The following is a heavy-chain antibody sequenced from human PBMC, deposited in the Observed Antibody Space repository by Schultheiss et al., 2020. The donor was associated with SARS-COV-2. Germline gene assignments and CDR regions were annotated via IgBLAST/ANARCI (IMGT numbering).Heavy chain of an antibody. CDR2: ISGSGETT. D-gene: IGHD2-2*01. V-gene: IGHV3-23*01. CDR3: AKEEYGDY. J-gene: IGHJ4*02. Sequence: GGSLRLSCAASGFTFGNYAMNWVRQAPGKGLEWVSDISGSGETTFYADSVRGRFTISRDNSKNTLYLQMNSLRAEDTAVYYCAKEEYGDYWGQGTLVTVSS. CDR1: GFTFGNYA.